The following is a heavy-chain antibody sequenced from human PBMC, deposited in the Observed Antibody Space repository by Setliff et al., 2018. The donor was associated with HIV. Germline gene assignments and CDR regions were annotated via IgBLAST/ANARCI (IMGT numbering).Heavy chain of an antibody. D-gene: IGHD4-17*01. J-gene: IGHJ3*01. CDR2: IYFTGSS. Sequence: TLSLTCTVSGGSISTYYWSWIRQPPGKGLEWIGSIYFTGSSDNNPSLKIRVTLSVDTSKHQFSLKLSSVTAADTAVYYCARVQMAYAAFDVWGQGTMVTVSS. CDR1: GGSISTYY. V-gene: IGHV4-59*01. CDR3: ARVQMAYAAFDV.